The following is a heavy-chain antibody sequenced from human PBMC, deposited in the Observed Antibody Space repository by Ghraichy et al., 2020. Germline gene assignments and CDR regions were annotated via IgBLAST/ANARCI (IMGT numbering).Heavy chain of an antibody. CDR2: INHSGST. Sequence: SETLSLTCAVYGGSFSGYYWSWIRQPPGKGLEWIGEINHSGSTNYNPSLKSRVTISVDTSKNQFSLKLSSVTAADTAVYYCARGTTYYYYYMDVWGKGTTVTVSS. CDR3: ARGTTYYYYYMDV. J-gene: IGHJ6*03. D-gene: IGHD1-7*01. CDR1: GGSFSGYY. V-gene: IGHV4-34*01.